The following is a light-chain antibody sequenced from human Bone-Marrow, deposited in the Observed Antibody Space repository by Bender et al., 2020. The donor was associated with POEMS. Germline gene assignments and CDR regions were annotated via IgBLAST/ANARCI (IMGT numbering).Light chain of an antibody. CDR2: KDT. V-gene: IGLV3-25*03. J-gene: IGLJ2*01. CDR1: ALPKQY. Sequence: SYELTQPPSVSVSPGQTARITCSGDALPKQYASWYQQRPGQAPVLIICKDTERPSGIPERFSGSSSGTTVTLTISGVQAEDEADYYCQSADSSGRYPVVFGGGTKVTVL. CDR3: QSADSSGRYPVV.